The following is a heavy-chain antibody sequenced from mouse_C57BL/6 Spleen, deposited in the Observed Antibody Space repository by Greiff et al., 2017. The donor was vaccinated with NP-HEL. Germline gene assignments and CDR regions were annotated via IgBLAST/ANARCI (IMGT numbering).Heavy chain of an antibody. CDR2: IDPSDSYT. J-gene: IGHJ2*01. CDR1: GYTFTSYW. CDR3: ARSVGDGYFDY. D-gene: IGHD2-3*01. Sequence: VQLQQPGAELVMPGASVKLSCKASGYTFTSYWMHWVKQRPGQGLEWIGEIDPSDSYTNYNQKFKGKSTLTVDKASSTAYMQLSSRTSEDSAVDYCARSVGDGYFDYWGQGTTLTVSS. V-gene: IGHV1-69*01.